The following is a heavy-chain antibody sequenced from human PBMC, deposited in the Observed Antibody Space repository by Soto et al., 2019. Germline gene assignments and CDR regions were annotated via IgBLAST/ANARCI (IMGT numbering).Heavy chain of an antibody. D-gene: IGHD5-12*01. CDR3: ARGLGIVATIGGFDY. J-gene: IGHJ4*02. CDR1: GGSFSGYY. V-gene: IGHV4-34*01. Sequence: PSETLSLTCAVYGGSFSGYYWSWIRQPPGKGLEWIGEINHSGSTNYNPSLKSRVTISVDTSKNQFSLKLSSVTAADTAVYYCARGLGIVATIGGFDYWGQGTLVTVSS. CDR2: INHSGST.